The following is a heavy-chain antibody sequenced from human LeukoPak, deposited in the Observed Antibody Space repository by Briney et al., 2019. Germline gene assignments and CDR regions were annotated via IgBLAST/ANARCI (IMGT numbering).Heavy chain of an antibody. CDR3: AIEYCSSTSCYDGLNWFDP. J-gene: IGHJ5*02. CDR1: GYTFSGYY. V-gene: IGHV1-2*02. D-gene: IGHD2-2*01. Sequence: ASVRVSCKASGYTFSGYYLHWVRQAPGQGLEWMGWINPNTGGTNYAQKFQGRVTMTGDTSISTAYMELSSLRSDDTAVYYCAIEYCSSTSCYDGLNWFDPWGQGTLVTVSS. CDR2: INPNTGGT.